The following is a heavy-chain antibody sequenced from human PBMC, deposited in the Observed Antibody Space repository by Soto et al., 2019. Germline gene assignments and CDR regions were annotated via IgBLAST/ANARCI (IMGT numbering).Heavy chain of an antibody. CDR1: GGSISSYY. CDR2: IYYSGST. J-gene: IGHJ6*02. V-gene: IGHV4-59*01. D-gene: IGHD1-7*01. Sequence: PSETLSLTCTVSGGSISSYYWSWIRQPPGKGLEWIGYIYYSGSTNYNSSLKSRVTISVDTSKNQFSLKLSSVTAADTAVYYCAREGLSGTIGLYYQDGLDVWGQGTTVT. CDR3: AREGLSGTIGLYYQDGLDV.